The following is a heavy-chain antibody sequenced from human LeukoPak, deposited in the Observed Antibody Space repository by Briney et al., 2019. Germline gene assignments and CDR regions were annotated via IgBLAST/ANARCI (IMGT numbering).Heavy chain of an antibody. J-gene: IGHJ3*02. V-gene: IGHV1-69*05. Sequence: GASVKVSCKASGYTFTSYDINWVRQAPGQGLEWMGGIIPIFGTANYAQKFQGRVTITTDESTSTAYMELSSLRSEDTAVYYCATDPNIVGAWRGAFDIWGHGTMVTVSS. CDR3: ATDPNIVGAWRGAFDI. D-gene: IGHD1-26*01. CDR1: GYTFTSYD. CDR2: IIPIFGTA.